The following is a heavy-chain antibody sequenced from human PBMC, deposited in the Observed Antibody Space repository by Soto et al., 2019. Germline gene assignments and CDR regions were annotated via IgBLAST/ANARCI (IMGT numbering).Heavy chain of an antibody. V-gene: IGHV4-39*01. J-gene: IGHJ4*02. Sequence: LEMQCVTKSVVGGKIVNIGGCWIWKHQPPGKGLEWFGSIYYRGSTYYNPSLKSLVTISVDTSKNQFFLKLSSVTAADTAVYYCVRYCPDIVAAITWGYYSAYWRQRTLVTVSS. D-gene: IGHD5-12*01. CDR2: IYYRGST. CDR3: VRYCPDIVAAITWGYYSAY. CDR1: GGKIVNIGGC.